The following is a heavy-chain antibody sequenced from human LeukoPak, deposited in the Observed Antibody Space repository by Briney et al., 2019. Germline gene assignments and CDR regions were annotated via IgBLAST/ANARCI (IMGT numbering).Heavy chain of an antibody. V-gene: IGHV1-8*03. J-gene: IGHJ4*02. CDR3: ARDEGMITLGGIFVPAMY. Sequence: ASVKVSCKASGYIFTSYDINWVRQAPGQGLEWMGYINPNSGNTEYGQKFQGRVTITADESTNTAYMKLSSLRSEDTAVYYCARDEGMITLGGIFVPAMYWGQGTLVTVSS. CDR2: INPNSGNT. CDR1: GYIFTSYD. D-gene: IGHD3-16*02.